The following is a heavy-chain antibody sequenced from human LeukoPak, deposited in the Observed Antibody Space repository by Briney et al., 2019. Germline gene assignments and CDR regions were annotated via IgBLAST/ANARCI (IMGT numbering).Heavy chain of an antibody. J-gene: IGHJ3*02. V-gene: IGHV1-69*05. Sequence: GASVKVSCKASGYTFTSYDINWVRQAPGQGLEWMGGIIPIFGTANYAQKFQGRVTITRDTSASTAYMELSSLRSEDTAVYYCAYNAVAGPESDAFDIWGQGTMVIVSS. D-gene: IGHD6-19*01. CDR3: AYNAVAGPESDAFDI. CDR1: GYTFTSYD. CDR2: IIPIFGTA.